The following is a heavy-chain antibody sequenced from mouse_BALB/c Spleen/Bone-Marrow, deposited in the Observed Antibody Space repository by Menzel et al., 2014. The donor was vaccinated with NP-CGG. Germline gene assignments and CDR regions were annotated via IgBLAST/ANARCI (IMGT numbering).Heavy chain of an antibody. CDR2: IRNKAYGYTT. Sequence: EVQVVESGGGLVQPGGSLRLSCAPPGFTFTDYYMNWVRQPPGKALEWLAFIRNKAYGYTTEYSASVKGRFTISRDNSQNILYLQMNTLRAEDSATYYCARDMGGLLFDSWGQGTTLSVSS. CDR1: GFTFTDYY. D-gene: IGHD1-1*01. CDR3: ARDMGGLLFDS. V-gene: IGHV7-3*02. J-gene: IGHJ2*01.